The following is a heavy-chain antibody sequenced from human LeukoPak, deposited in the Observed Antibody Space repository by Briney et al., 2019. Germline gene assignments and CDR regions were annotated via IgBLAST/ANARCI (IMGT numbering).Heavy chain of an antibody. V-gene: IGHV1-69*13. J-gene: IGHJ6*04. Sequence: ASVKVSCKASGGTFISYAISWVRQAPGQGLEWMGGIIPIFGTANYAQKFQGRVTIAADESTSTAYMELSSLRSEDTAVYYCATHPGSGWLLYYYYYGMDVWGKGTTVTVSS. CDR2: IIPIFGTA. CDR3: ATHPGSGWLLYYYYYGMDV. CDR1: GGTFISYA. D-gene: IGHD6-19*01.